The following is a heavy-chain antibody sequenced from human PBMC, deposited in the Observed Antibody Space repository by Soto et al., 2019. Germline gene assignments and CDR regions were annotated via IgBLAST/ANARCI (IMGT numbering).Heavy chain of an antibody. CDR2: MNPNSGNT. CDR1: GYTFTSYD. J-gene: IGHJ4*02. D-gene: IGHD3-3*01. V-gene: IGHV1-8*01. CDR3: ARGRSPFTSILGVVMPLDY. Sequence: QVQLVQSGAEVKKPGASVKVSCKASGYTFTSYDINWVRQATGQGLEWMGWMNPNSGNTGYAQKFQGRVTMTRNTSISPAYMELSRLRSDDTAVYYCARGRSPFTSILGVVMPLDYWGQGTLVTVSS.